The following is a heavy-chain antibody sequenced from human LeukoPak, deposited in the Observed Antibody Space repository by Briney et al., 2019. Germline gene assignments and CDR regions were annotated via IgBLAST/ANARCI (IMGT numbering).Heavy chain of an antibody. V-gene: IGHV4-39*01. Sequence: PSETLSLTCTVSGGSISSSSYYWGWIRQPPGKGLEWIGSIYYSGSTYYNPSLKSRVTISVDTSKNQFSLKLSSVTAADTAVYYCARRPLYCSSTSCSRFDPWGQGTLVTVSS. CDR2: IYYSGST. D-gene: IGHD2-2*01. J-gene: IGHJ5*02. CDR3: ARRPLYCSSTSCSRFDP. CDR1: GGSISSSSYY.